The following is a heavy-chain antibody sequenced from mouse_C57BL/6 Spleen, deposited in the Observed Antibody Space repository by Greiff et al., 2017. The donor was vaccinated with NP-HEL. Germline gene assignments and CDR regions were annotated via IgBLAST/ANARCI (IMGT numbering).Heavy chain of an antibody. Sequence: EVQLQQSGPELVKPGASVKIPCKASGYTFTDYNMDWVKQSHGKSLEWIGDINPNNGGTIYNQKFKGKATLTVDKSSSTAYMELRSLTSEDTAVYYCARSWGYGSSSAWFAYWGQGTLVTVSA. J-gene: IGHJ3*01. CDR3: ARSWGYGSSSAWFAY. V-gene: IGHV1-18*01. CDR2: INPNNGGT. CDR1: GYTFTDYN. D-gene: IGHD1-1*01.